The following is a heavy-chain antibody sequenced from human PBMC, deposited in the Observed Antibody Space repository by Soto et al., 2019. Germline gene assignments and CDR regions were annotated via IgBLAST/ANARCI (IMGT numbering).Heavy chain of an antibody. CDR1: GDSVNSGAHY. CDR3: ARVKRRQGTYSSWFVP. V-gene: IGHV4-61*08. CDR2: ISSSGTT. D-gene: IGHD1-1*01. Sequence: QVQLQESGPGLVKPSETLSLTCIVSGDSVNSGAHYWSWIRQSPGTGLEWLGYISSSGTTTYSPSLSGRIIISSDTSRNLFSLRLTSVAASDTAIYYCARVKRRQGTYSSWFVPWGQGTLVTVSS. J-gene: IGHJ5*02.